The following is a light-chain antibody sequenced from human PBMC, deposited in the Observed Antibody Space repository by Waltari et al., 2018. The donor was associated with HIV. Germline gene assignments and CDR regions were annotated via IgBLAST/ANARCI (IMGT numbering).Light chain of an antibody. J-gene: IGLJ2*01. V-gene: IGLV1-47*01. CDR1: SSNIGRYY. Sequence: QSVLTQPPSASGTPGQRVTTPCSGSSSNIGRYYVYWYQQLHGTAPKLLIDRNNHRPSGVSDRVAGSKSGSTASLSISGLQAEDEADYYCSSYTKTLYVIFGGGTKLTVL. CDR2: RNN. CDR3: SSYTKTLYVI.